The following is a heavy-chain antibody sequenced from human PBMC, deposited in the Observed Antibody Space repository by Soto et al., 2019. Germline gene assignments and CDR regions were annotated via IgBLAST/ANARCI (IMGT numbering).Heavy chain of an antibody. Sequence: ASVKVSCKASGYTFTSYGISWVRQAPGQGLEWMGWISAYNGNTNYAQKLQGRVTMTTDTSTSTAYMELRSLRSDDTAVYYCARDIMRDDYGDADAFDLWGQGTMVTVSS. D-gene: IGHD4-17*01. CDR2: ISAYNGNT. J-gene: IGHJ3*01. V-gene: IGHV1-18*01. CDR3: ARDIMRDDYGDADAFDL. CDR1: GYTFTSYG.